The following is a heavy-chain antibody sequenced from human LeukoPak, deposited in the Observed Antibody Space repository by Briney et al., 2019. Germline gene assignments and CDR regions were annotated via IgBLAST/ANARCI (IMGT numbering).Heavy chain of an antibody. D-gene: IGHD6-19*01. Sequence: SQTLSLTCTVSGGSISSGSYYWSWIRQPAGKGLEWIGRIYTSGSTNYNPSLKSRVTISVDTSKNQFSLKLSSVTAADTAVYYCARPGISYSSGWYDYWGQGTLVTVSS. J-gene: IGHJ4*02. CDR3: ARPGISYSSGWYDY. V-gene: IGHV4-61*02. CDR1: GGSISSGSYY. CDR2: IYTSGST.